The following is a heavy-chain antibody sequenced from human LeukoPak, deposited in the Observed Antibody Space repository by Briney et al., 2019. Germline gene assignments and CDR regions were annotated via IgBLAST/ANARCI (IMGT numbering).Heavy chain of an antibody. V-gene: IGHV4-31*03. CDR1: GGSISNGGYY. D-gene: IGHD5-12*01. CDR3: ARVGLIVATS. J-gene: IGHJ5*02. Sequence: SETLSLTCTVSGGSISNGGYYWSWIRQHPGKGLEWIGYIYYSGSTYYNPSLKSRDTISVDTSKNQFSLKLSSVTAADTAVYYCARVGLIVATSWGQGTLVTVSS. CDR2: IYYSGST.